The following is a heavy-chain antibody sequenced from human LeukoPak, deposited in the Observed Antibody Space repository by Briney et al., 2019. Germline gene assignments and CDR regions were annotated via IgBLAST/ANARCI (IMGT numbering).Heavy chain of an antibody. J-gene: IGHJ6*02. D-gene: IGHD3-22*01. V-gene: IGHV3-74*01. Sequence: GGSLRLSCGASGFTFSSYWMHWVRQAPGKCLVWVSRIKSDGSRTDYADSVKGRFIISRDNAKNTLYLQMSSLRVEDTAVYYCARDSYYYDDRGSHYYGIDVWGHGTTVTVSS. CDR2: IKSDGSRT. CDR3: ARDSYYYDDRGSHYYGIDV. CDR1: GFTFSSYW.